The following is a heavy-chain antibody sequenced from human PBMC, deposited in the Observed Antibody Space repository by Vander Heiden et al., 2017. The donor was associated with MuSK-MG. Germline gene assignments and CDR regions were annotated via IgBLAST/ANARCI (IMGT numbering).Heavy chain of an antibody. D-gene: IGHD2-15*01. J-gene: IGHJ6*02. CDR3: ARDARGYCSGGSCYGYYYYYYGMDV. CDR1: GGSISSSY. Sequence: QVQLQESGPGLVKPSETLSLTCTVSGGSISSSYWSWIRQPAGKGLEWIGRIYTSGSTNYNPSLKSRVTMSVDTSKNQFSLKLSSVTAADTAVYYCARDARGYCSGGSCYGYYYYYYGMDVWGQGTTVTVSS. CDR2: IYTSGST. V-gene: IGHV4-4*07.